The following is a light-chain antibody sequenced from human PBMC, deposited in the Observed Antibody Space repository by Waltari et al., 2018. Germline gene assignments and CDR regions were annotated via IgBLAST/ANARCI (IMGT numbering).Light chain of an antibody. Sequence: QSALTQPPSASGSPGQSVTISCTGTSSDVGGYNFVSWYQHHPGKAPRLIIYEVSERPSGVPDRFSGSKSGNTASLTVSGLQAEDEAEYYCSSYVANNNPVFGGGTKLTVL. CDR2: EVS. CDR1: SSDVGGYNF. CDR3: SSYVANNNPV. J-gene: IGLJ2*01. V-gene: IGLV2-8*01.